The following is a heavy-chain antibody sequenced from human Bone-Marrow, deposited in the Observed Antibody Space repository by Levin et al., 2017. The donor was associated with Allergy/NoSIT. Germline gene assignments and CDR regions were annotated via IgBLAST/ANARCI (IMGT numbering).Heavy chain of an antibody. J-gene: IGHJ4*01. CDR2: IHDSGGT. D-gene: IGHD5-12*01. CDR3: VRDRANYFDY. V-gene: IGHV4-30-4*01. CDR1: GDSTSSSDYY. Sequence: SQTLSLTCTVSGDSTSSSDYYWSWIRQPPGKGLEWIGYIHDSGGTFYNPSLKSRVSMSVDTSKHQFSLKLTSVTAADTAVYYCVRDRANYFDYWGQGTLVTVSS.